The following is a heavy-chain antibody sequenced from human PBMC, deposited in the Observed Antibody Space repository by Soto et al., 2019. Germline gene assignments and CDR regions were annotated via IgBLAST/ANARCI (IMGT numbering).Heavy chain of an antibody. V-gene: IGHV4-39*01. Sequence: PSETLSLICTVSGGSISSSSYYWGWIRQSPGKGLEWIGSIYYSGSTYYNPSLKSRVTISVDTSKNQFSLKLSSVTAADTAVYYCATRGGRWLQYGFYFDYWGQGTLVTVSS. J-gene: IGHJ4*02. CDR1: GGSISSSSYY. CDR2: IYYSGST. CDR3: ATRGGRWLQYGFYFDY. D-gene: IGHD3-16*01.